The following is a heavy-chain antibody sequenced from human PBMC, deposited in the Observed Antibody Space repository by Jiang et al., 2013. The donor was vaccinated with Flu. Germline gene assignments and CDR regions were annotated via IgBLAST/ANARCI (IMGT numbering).Heavy chain of an antibody. V-gene: IGHV1-18*01. Sequence: GAEVKKPGASVKVSCKASGYTFSSYGFSWVRQAPGQGLEWMGWISTNNGNTNYAQKVQGRVTMTTDTSTSTVYMELRSLRSDDTAVYYCARDLYGSGSYYSHWGQGTLVTVSS. CDR1: GYTFSSYG. CDR2: ISTNNGNT. CDR3: ARDLYGSGSYYSH. D-gene: IGHD3-10*01. J-gene: IGHJ4*02.